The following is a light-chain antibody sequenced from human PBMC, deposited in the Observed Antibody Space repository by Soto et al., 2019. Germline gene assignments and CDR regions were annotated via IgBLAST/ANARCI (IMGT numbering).Light chain of an antibody. CDR3: SSYTTSSTPSYV. J-gene: IGLJ1*01. V-gene: IGLV2-14*01. Sequence: QSALTQPASVSGSPGQSITISCTGASSDVGGHDYVSWFQQHPGKAPKLLLHEVSNRPSGVSNRFSGSSSDNTASLTISGLLPDDEADYYCSSYTTSSTPSYVFGTGTKLTVL. CDR1: SSDVGGHDY. CDR2: EVS.